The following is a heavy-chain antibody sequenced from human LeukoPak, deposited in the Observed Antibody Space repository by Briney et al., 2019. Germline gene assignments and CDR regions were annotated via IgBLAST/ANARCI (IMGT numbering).Heavy chain of an antibody. CDR3: ARGSSSGHYFDY. V-gene: IGHV3-74*01. CDR2: IDSDGIGT. D-gene: IGHD6-6*01. J-gene: IGHJ4*02. CDR1: GFTFSSYW. Sequence: TGGSLRLSCAASGFTFSSYWMHCVRQAPGEGLVWVSRIDSDGIGTVYADSVKGRFTISRDNAKNTLYLQMNSLRAEDTAVYYCARGSSSGHYFDYWGQGTLVTGSS.